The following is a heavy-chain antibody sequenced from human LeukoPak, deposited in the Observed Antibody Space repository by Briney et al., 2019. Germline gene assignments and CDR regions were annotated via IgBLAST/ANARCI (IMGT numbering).Heavy chain of an antibody. V-gene: IGHV3-23*01. Sequence: TGGSLRLSCAASGFTFSTHTMSWVRQAPGKGLEWVSALWGNNKNIYYADSVKGRFTISRDNSGNMVYLQMSDLRVEDTATYYCAKDPNGDYVGTFDMWGQGTTVTVSS. D-gene: IGHD4-17*01. J-gene: IGHJ3*02. CDR3: AKDPNGDYVGTFDM. CDR1: GFTFSTHT. CDR2: LWGNNKNI.